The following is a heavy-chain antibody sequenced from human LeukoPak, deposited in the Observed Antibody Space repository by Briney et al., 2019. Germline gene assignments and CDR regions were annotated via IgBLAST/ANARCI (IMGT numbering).Heavy chain of an antibody. Sequence: SETLSLTCSVSGDSISTSSYYWGWIRQPPGKGLEWIGTIYYSGSTYYNPSLTSRVTMSVDTSKNQFSLKVSSVAAADTAVYYCARVFDSGSQAYFYYMDVWGKGTTVTIFS. J-gene: IGHJ6*03. D-gene: IGHD3-10*01. CDR1: GDSISTSSYY. V-gene: IGHV4-39*07. CDR3: ARVFDSGSQAYFYYMDV. CDR2: IYYSGST.